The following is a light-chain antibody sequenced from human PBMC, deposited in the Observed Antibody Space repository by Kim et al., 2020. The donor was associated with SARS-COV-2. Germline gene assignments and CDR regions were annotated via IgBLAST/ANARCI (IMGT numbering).Light chain of an antibody. CDR1: HSYGNA. CDR3: QQRSSWPPP. CDR2: DAS. Sequence: LPPGERAPPSCRASHSYGNALAWYQQKPGQAPRLLIHDASNGATDIPARFSGSGSGTDFTLTISSLEPEDFAVYFCQQRSSWPPPFGQGTRLEIK. V-gene: IGKV3-11*01. J-gene: IGKJ5*01.